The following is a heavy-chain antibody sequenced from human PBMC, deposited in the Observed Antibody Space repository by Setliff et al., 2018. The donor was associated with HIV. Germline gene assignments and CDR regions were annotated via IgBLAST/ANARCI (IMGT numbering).Heavy chain of an antibody. CDR1: GGSISSGGYY. CDR2: IYYSGST. Sequence: SETLSLTCPVSGGSISSGGYYWSWIRQQPGKGLEWIGYIYYSGSTYYNPSLKSRVTISVDTSKNQFSLKLSSVTAADTAVYYCARGYPVSYYYYMDVWGKGTTVTVSS. V-gene: IGHV4-31*03. D-gene: IGHD3-16*02. J-gene: IGHJ6*03. CDR3: ARGYPVSYYYYMDV.